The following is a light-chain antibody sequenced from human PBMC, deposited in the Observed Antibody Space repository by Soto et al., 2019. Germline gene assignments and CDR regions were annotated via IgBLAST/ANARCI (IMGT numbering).Light chain of an antibody. J-gene: IGKJ2*01. V-gene: IGKV1-5*03. CDR3: QQYNSYSCT. Sequence: EILMTQTPSTLPASVGDRVTITCRASQSVSSWLAWYQQKPGQAPKLLIYRASSLERGVPSRFSGSGSGTELPLTITSLLPDDFATYDCQQYNSYSCTFGQGTKLEIK. CDR2: RAS. CDR1: QSVSSW.